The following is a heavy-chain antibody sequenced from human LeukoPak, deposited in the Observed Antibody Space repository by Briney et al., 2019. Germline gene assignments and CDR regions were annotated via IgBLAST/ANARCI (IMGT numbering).Heavy chain of an antibody. J-gene: IGHJ4*02. CDR3: AREYYTRDFDY. D-gene: IGHD3-3*01. CDR2: IYSGGST. Sequence: GGSLRLSCAASGFTVSSNYMSWVRQAPGKGLEWVSVIYSGGSTYYADSVKGRFTISRDNSKNTLSLQMNSLRAEDTAVYYCAREYYTRDFDYWGQGTPVTVSS. CDR1: GFTVSSNY. V-gene: IGHV3-53*05.